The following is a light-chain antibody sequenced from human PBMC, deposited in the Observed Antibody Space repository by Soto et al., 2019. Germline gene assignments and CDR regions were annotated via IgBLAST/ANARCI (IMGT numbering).Light chain of an antibody. Sequence: QSVLTQSASVSGSPGQSITISCTGTSSDVGGYNYVSWYQQHPGKAPKLMISEVSNRPSGISNRFSGSKSGNTASLTISGLQADDEADYYCSSCTSSTTYVFGTGTKVTVL. CDR1: SSDVGGYNY. CDR2: EVS. CDR3: SSCTSSTTYV. V-gene: IGLV2-14*01. J-gene: IGLJ1*01.